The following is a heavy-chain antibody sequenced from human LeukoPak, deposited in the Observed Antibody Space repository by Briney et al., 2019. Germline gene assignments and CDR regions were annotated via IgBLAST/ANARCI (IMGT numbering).Heavy chain of an antibody. J-gene: IGHJ4*02. Sequence: PGGSLRLSCAASGFTVSGNYMNWVRQAPGKGLEWVSLFYRGDNTYYADSVKGRFTISRDNSKSTLYLQMNSLRAEDTAVYYCARTGDSHYWGQGTLVTVSS. CDR1: GFTVSGNY. CDR3: ARTGDSHY. CDR2: FYRGDNT. V-gene: IGHV3-53*01. D-gene: IGHD7-27*01.